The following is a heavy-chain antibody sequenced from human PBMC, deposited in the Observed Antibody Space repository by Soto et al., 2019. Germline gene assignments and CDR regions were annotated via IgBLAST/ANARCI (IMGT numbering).Heavy chain of an antibody. J-gene: IGHJ5*01. CDR1: VYMFSSSL. V-gene: IGHV1-18*04. CDR3: ARDLKYFRVLGNCFDS. Sequence: GASLKISCERCVYMFSSSLVRRVRQAPGQGLEWMGWISGNNGATNYAPKVQGRITMTIDTSTGIAYMALRSLRSDDTAIYYCARDLKYFRVLGNCFDSWGQGTLVTVSS. D-gene: IGHD2-2*01. CDR2: ISGNNGAT.